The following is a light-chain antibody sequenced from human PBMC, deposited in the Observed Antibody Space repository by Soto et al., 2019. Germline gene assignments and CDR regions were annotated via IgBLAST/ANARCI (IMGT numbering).Light chain of an antibody. CDR3: CSYAGSYTFDV. CDR2: DVS. V-gene: IGLV2-11*01. Sequence: QSVLTQPRSVSGSPGQSVTISCTGTSSEVGGYNYVSWYQQHPGKAPKLMIYDVSKRPSGVPDRFSGSKSGNTASLTISGLQAEDEADYYCCSYAGSYTFDVFGTGTKVTVL. CDR1: SSEVGGYNY. J-gene: IGLJ1*01.